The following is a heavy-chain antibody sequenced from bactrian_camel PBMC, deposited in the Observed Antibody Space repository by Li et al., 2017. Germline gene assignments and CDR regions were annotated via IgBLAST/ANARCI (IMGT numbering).Heavy chain of an antibody. D-gene: IGHD6*01. CDR1: GDTSGVVC. V-gene: IGHV3S31*01. J-gene: IGHJ6*01. Sequence: DVQLVEYGGGSVQTGGSLRLSCAVSGDTSGVVCMAWFREVPGKWREGVALIYTAGGTTYYTDSVKGRFTISQDNAKTTVYLQMNSLKPEDTARYYCAANRYSCNRYGAQLREDAFGSWGQGTQVTVS. CDR2: IYTAGGTT. CDR3: AANRYSCNRYGAQLREDAFGS.